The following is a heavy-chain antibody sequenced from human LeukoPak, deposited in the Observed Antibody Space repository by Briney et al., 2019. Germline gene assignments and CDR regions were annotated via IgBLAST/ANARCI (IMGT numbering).Heavy chain of an antibody. CDR2: ISWNSGSI. CDR3: ARDGSGYYSTNFDY. D-gene: IGHD3-22*01. V-gene: IGHV3-9*01. CDR1: GFIFNNYA. J-gene: IGHJ4*02. Sequence: GGSLRLSCAGSGFIFNNYAMHWVRQPPGKGLEWVSGISWNSGSIDYADSVKGRFTISRDNSKNTLYLQMNSLRAEDTAVYYCARDGSGYYSTNFDYWGQGTLVTVSS.